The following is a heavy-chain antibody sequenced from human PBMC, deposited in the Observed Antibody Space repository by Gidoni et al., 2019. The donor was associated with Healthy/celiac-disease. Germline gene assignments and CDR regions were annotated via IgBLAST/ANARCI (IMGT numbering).Heavy chain of an antibody. V-gene: IGHV4-34*01. Sequence: QVQLQQWGAGLLKPSETLSLTCAVYGGSFSGYYWRWIRQPPGKGLEWIGEINHSGSTNYNPSLKSRVTISVDPSKTQFSLKLSSVTAADTAVYYCARNVVGVYSTIAYRGVNWFDPWGQGTLVTVSS. CDR1: GGSFSGYY. CDR2: INHSGST. J-gene: IGHJ5*02. D-gene: IGHD6-13*01. CDR3: ARNVVGVYSTIAYRGVNWFDP.